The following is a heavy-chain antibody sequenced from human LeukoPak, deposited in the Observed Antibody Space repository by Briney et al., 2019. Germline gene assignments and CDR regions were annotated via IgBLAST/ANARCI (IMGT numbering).Heavy chain of an antibody. CDR1: GASISSYY. CDR2: LYISGST. V-gene: IGHV4-4*07. J-gene: IGHJ4*02. CDR3: ARGRITIFGVVIKPLDY. Sequence: SETLSLTCTVSGASISSYYYNWLRQTAGGGLEWIGRLYISGSTDYNPSLKSRVTISVDTSNNQFSLKLSSVTAADTAVYYCARGRITIFGVVIKPLDYWGQGTLVTVSS. D-gene: IGHD3-3*01.